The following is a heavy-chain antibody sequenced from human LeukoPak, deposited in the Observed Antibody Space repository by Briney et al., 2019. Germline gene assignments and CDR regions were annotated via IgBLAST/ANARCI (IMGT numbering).Heavy chain of an antibody. V-gene: IGHV3-30-3*01. CDR1: GFTFSSYA. J-gene: IGHJ6*02. Sequence: PGGSLRLSCAASGFTFSSYAMHWVRQAPGKGLEWVAVISYDGSNKYYADSVKGRFTISRDNSKNTLYLQMNSLRAEDTAVYYCARENYCSSTSRYGDRAYYYGMDVWGQGTTVTVSS. CDR3: ARENYCSSTSRYGDRAYYYGMDV. CDR2: ISYDGSNK. D-gene: IGHD2-2*01.